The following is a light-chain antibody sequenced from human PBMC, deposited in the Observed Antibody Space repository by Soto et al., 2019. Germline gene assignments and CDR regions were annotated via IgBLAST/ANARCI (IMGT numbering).Light chain of an antibody. CDR2: DVT. Sequence: QSALTQPASVSGSPGQSITLSCTGTSSDVGRYNYVSWYQQHPVKAPKLMIYDVTNRPSGVSDRFSGSKSGNTASLTISGLQAEDEADYYCSSYTSSTTPYVFGTGTKVTVL. J-gene: IGLJ1*01. CDR1: SSDVGRYNY. V-gene: IGLV2-14*01. CDR3: SSYTSSTTPYV.